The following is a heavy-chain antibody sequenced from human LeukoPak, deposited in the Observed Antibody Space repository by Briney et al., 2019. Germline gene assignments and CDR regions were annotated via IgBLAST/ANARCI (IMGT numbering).Heavy chain of an antibody. CDR3: GGGIMSGGTHTPMYYFDY. CDR1: GGSFSGYY. V-gene: IGHV4-34*01. Sequence: SETLSLTCAVYGGSFSGYYWSWIRQPSGKGLEWIGEINHSGSTNYNPSLKSRVTISVDTSKNQFSLKLSSVTAADTAVYYCGGGIMSGGTHTPMYYFDYWGQGTLVTVSS. J-gene: IGHJ4*02. CDR2: INHSGST. D-gene: IGHD2-15*01.